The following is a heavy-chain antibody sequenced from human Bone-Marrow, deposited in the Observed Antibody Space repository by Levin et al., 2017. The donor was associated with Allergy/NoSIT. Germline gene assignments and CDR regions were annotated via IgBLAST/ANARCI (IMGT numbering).Heavy chain of an antibody. CDR3: AKKDGDYKDWYFDL. J-gene: IGHJ2*01. CDR1: GFTFSTYA. CDR2: ISGSGGST. V-gene: IGHV3-23*01. Sequence: GESLKISCAASGFTFSTYAMSWVRQAPGKGLEWVSAISGSGGSTYYADSVKGHFTISRDNSKSTLYLQMNSLRAEDTAVYYCAKKDGDYKDWYFDLWGRGTLVTVSS. D-gene: IGHD4-17*01.